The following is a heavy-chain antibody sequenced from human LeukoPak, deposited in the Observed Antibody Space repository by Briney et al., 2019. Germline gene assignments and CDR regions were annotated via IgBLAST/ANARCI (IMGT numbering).Heavy chain of an antibody. D-gene: IGHD3-9*01. CDR3: ARLPKYDILTANWFDP. Sequence: GGSLRLSCAASGFTFSSYEMIWVRQAPGKGLEWVSYISSSGSTIYYADSVKGRFTISRDNAKNSLYLQMNSLRAEDTAVYYCARLPKYDILTANWFDPWGQGTLVTVTS. V-gene: IGHV3-48*03. CDR1: GFTFSSYE. J-gene: IGHJ5*02. CDR2: ISSSGSTI.